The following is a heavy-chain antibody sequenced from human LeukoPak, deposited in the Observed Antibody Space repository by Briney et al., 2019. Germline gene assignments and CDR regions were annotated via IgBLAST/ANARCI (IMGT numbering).Heavy chain of an antibody. D-gene: IGHD6-13*01. CDR2: IYYSGST. Sequence: SETLSLTCTVSGGSVSSGSYYWSWIRQPPGKGLEWIGYIYYSGSTNYNPSLKSRVTISVDTSKNQFSLKLSSVTAADTAVYYCARAYSSSWYIAYWGQGTLVTVSS. V-gene: IGHV4-61*01. J-gene: IGHJ4*02. CDR3: ARAYSSSWYIAY. CDR1: GGSVSSGSYY.